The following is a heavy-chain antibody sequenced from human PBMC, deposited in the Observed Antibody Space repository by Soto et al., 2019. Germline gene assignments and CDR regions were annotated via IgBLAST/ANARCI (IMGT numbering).Heavy chain of an antibody. J-gene: IGHJ5*02. V-gene: IGHV4-4*07. D-gene: IGHD1-1*01. CDR2: IFPNEKT. Sequence: KSSETLSLTCTVSRGSVNTFHWSWVRQPAGKGLEWIGRIFPNEKTDYSPSLKSRVTLSVDTSKNQISLNLTSVTAADMAVYYCARERSHSAYNFAICIHLWSFDRWGQGIPVTVSS. CDR3: ARERSHSAYNFAICIHLWSFDR. CDR1: RGSVNTFH.